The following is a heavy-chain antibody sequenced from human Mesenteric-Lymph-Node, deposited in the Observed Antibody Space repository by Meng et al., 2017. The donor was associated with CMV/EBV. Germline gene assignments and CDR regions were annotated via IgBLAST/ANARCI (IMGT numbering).Heavy chain of an antibody. Sequence: GESLKISCATSGFSFSRYGMHWVRQAPGKGLEWVAFIQCDGSNISYGDSVKGRFTISRDNSKNTLYLQMNSLRTEDTAVYYCVKENGGALDIWGQGTLVTVSS. D-gene: IGHD3-16*01. CDR1: GFSFSRYG. CDR2: IQCDGSNI. J-gene: IGHJ4*02. V-gene: IGHV3-30*02. CDR3: VKENGGALDI.